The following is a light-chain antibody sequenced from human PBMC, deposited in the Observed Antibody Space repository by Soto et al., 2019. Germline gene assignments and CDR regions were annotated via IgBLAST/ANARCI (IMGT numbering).Light chain of an antibody. CDR2: GNS. CDR1: SSSVGSYT. CDR3: STWDCSLV. V-gene: IGLV1-44*01. J-gene: IGLJ3*02. Sequence: QSVLTQEASVSGTVGQKVTLSYTENSSSVGSYTVDCYQQICHGAPKVVMFGNSLPSGIPDRFSGSRSGTTASLTISGLWPEEEANYYCSTWDCSLVFGGGTKVTVL.